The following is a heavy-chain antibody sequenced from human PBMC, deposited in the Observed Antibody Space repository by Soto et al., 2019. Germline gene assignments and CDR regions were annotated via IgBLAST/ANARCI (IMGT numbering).Heavy chain of an antibody. Sequence: PGESLKISCGASGYSFPVFWIGWVRQMPGKGLEWMGIIFPGDSDTRYSPSFQGQVTISADKSISTAYLQWSSLKASDTAMYYCARRGAGYKYDYCGQGTLVTVSS. CDR2: IFPGDSDT. CDR3: ARRGAGYKYDY. J-gene: IGHJ4*02. V-gene: IGHV5-51*01. CDR1: GYSFPVFW. D-gene: IGHD5-12*01.